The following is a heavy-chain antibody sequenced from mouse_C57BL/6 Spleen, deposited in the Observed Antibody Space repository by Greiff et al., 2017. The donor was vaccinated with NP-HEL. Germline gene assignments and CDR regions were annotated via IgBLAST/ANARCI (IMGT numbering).Heavy chain of an antibody. D-gene: IGHD2-4*01. V-gene: IGHV3-6*01. Sequence: EVQLQESGPGLVKPSQSLSLTCSVTGYSITSGYYWNWIRQFPGNKLEWMGYISYDGSNNYNPSLKNRISITRDTSKNQFFLKLNSVTTEDTATYYCANYDYAYWGQGTLVTVSA. CDR2: ISYDGSN. CDR3: ANYDYAY. J-gene: IGHJ3*01. CDR1: GYSITSGYY.